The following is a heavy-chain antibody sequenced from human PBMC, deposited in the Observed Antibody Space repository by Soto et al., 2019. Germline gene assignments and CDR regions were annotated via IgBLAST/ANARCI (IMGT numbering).Heavy chain of an antibody. J-gene: IGHJ6*02. CDR3: ARRNSGYDYYYYGMDV. CDR2: INPSGGST. D-gene: IGHD5-12*01. V-gene: IGHV1-46*01. CDR1: GYTFTSYY. Sequence: ASVKVSCKASGYTFTSYYMHWVRQAPGQGLEWMGIINPSGGSTSYAQKFQGRVTMTRDTSTSTVHMELSSLRSEDTAVYYCARRNSGYDYYYYGMDVWGQGTTVTVSS.